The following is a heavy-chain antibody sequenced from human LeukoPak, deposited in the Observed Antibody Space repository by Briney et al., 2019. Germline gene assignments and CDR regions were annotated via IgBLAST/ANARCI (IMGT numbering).Heavy chain of an antibody. CDR3: AAWYSSSWYPWFDP. J-gene: IGHJ5*02. D-gene: IGHD6-13*01. CDR2: INHSGST. Sequence: KSSETLSLTCAVYGGSFSGYYWSWIRQPPGKGLEWIGEINHSGSTNYNPSPKSRVTISVGTSKNQFSLKLSSVTAADTAVYYCAAWYSSSWYPWFDPWGQGTLVTVSS. CDR1: GGSFSGYY. V-gene: IGHV4-34*01.